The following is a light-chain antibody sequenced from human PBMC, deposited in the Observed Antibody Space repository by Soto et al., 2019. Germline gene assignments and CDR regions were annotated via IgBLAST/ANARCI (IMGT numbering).Light chain of an antibody. V-gene: IGKV3-11*01. Sequence: EIVLTQSPATLSLSPGERATLSCRASQSVSSYLAWYQRKPGQAPRLLIYDAYNRATGIPARFSGRGSGPDFTLTIGSLEPEDFAVYYCLPRSNWPVPWTFGQRTKVEIK. CDR3: LPRSNWPVPWT. J-gene: IGKJ1*01. CDR2: DAY. CDR1: QSVSSY.